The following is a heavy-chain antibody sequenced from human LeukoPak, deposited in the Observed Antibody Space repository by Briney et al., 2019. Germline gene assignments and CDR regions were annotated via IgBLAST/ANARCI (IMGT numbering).Heavy chain of an antibody. CDR3: ARVRGRGPQQLHFDP. J-gene: IGHJ5*02. V-gene: IGHV4-34*01. D-gene: IGHD5-24*01. CDR1: GGSFSGYY. Sequence: SETLSLTCAVYGGSFSGYYWSWIRQPPGKGLEWIGEINHSGSTNYNPSLKSRVTISVDTSKNQFSLKLSSVTAADTAVYYCARVRGRGPQQLHFDPWGQGTLVTVSS. CDR2: INHSGST.